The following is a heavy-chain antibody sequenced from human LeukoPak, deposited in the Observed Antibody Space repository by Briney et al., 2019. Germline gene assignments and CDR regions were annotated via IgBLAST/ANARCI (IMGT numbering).Heavy chain of an antibody. D-gene: IGHD1-1*01. Sequence: GGSLRLSCIASGFTVSSNYMSWVRQAPGKGLEWVSVIYSGGITYYADSVKGRFTISRDNSKNTLYLQMNSLRAEDTAVYYCALQRPLKGVWGQGTTVTVSS. CDR2: IYSGGIT. V-gene: IGHV3-66*04. CDR1: GFTVSSNY. J-gene: IGHJ6*02. CDR3: ALQRPLKGV.